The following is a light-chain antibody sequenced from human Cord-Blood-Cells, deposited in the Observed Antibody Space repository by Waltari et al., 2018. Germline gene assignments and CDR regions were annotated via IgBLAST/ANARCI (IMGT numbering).Light chain of an antibody. V-gene: IGKV1-39*01. J-gene: IGKJ1*01. CDR3: QQSYSTPPWT. Sequence: DIKMTQLPSSMSASVGDRVTITCRASQSISSYLNWYQQKPGKAPKLLIYAASSLQSGVPSRFSVSGSGTDFTLTISSLQTEDFATYYSQQSYSTPPWTFGQGTKVEIK. CDR2: AAS. CDR1: QSISSY.